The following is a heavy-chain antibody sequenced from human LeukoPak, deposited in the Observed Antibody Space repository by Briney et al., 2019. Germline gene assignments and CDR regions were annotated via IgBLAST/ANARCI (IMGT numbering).Heavy chain of an antibody. Sequence: KPSETLSLTCTVSGASIRSYYWSWIRQPAGKGLEWIGRIYTSGSTNYNPSLKSRVTMSVDTSKNQFSLKLSSVTAADTAVYYCASIMVRGVTDLWGQGTLVTVSS. D-gene: IGHD3-10*01. CDR1: GASIRSYY. CDR2: IYTSGST. J-gene: IGHJ5*02. V-gene: IGHV4-4*07. CDR3: ASIMVRGVTDL.